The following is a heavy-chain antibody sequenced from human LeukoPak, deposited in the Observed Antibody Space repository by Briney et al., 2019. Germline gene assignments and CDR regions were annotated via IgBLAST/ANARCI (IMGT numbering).Heavy chain of an antibody. V-gene: IGHV3-30-3*01. CDR3: ARGLRHYDSSGHTFHWYFDL. J-gene: IGHJ2*01. CDR2: ISYDGSNK. Sequence: PGGSLRLSCAASGFTFSSYAMHWVRQAPGKGLEWVAVISYDGSNKYYADSVKGRFTISRDNSKNTLYLQMNSLRAEDTAVYYCARGLRHYDSSGHTFHWYFDLWGRGTLVTVSS. CDR1: GFTFSSYA. D-gene: IGHD3-22*01.